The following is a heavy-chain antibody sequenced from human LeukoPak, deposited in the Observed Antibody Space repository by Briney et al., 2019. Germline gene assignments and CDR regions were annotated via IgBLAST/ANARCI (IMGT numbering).Heavy chain of an antibody. CDR2: ISSSGSTI. CDR1: GFTFSSYE. Sequence: PGGSLRLSCAASGFTFSSYEMNWVRQAPGKGLEWVSYISSSGSTIYYADSVKGRFTISRDNAKNSLYLQMNSQRAEDTAVYYCARRYCSSTSCLFDYWGQGTLVTVSS. D-gene: IGHD2-2*01. J-gene: IGHJ4*02. CDR3: ARRYCSSTSCLFDY. V-gene: IGHV3-48*03.